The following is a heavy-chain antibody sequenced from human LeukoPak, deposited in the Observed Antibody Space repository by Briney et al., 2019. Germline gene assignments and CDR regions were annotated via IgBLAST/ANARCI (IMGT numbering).Heavy chain of an antibody. D-gene: IGHD6-19*01. CDR1: GFAFSYYI. V-gene: IGHV3-21*01. CDR2: ISSSSYI. Sequence: GGSLRLSCAASGFAFSYYIMSWVRQAPGKGLEWVSSISSSSYIYYADSVKGRFTISRDNAKKSVYLQMYSLRVEDTAVYYCARGGQQWPPDTFNIWGQGTMVTVSS. CDR3: ARGGQQWPPDTFNI. J-gene: IGHJ3*02.